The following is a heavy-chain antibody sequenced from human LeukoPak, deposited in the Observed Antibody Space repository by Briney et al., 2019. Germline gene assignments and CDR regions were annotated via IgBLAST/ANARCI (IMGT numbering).Heavy chain of an antibody. J-gene: IGHJ4*02. Sequence: QPGGSLRLSCPASGFTFSSYAMSWVRQAPGEGLEWVSGISGSGGSTYFADSVKGRFTISRDNCKSTLYLQMNSLRAEDTAVYYCAKPGSGRRGYWGQGTLVTVSS. CDR2: ISGSGGST. V-gene: IGHV3-23*01. CDR3: AKPGSGRRGY. CDR1: GFTFSSYA. D-gene: IGHD1-26*01.